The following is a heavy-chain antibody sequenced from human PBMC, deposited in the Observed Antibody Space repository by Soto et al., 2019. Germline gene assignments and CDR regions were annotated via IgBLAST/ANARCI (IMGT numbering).Heavy chain of an antibody. D-gene: IGHD1-26*01. CDR3: AAGGTYYGKY. J-gene: IGHJ4*02. Sequence: EVQVVQSGAEVKKPGESMKISCKGSGYNFTDYWIVWVRQMPGKGLEWMGVLYPGDSGTRYSPSFQGHVTMSADKSINTAYLQWSSLKASDTAIYYCAAGGTYYGKYWGQGTLVTVSS. CDR2: LYPGDSGT. CDR1: GYNFTDYW. V-gene: IGHV5-51*01.